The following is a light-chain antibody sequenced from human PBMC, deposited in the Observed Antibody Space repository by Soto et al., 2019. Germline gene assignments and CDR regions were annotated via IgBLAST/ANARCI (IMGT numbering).Light chain of an antibody. Sequence: QSALTQPASVSGSPGQSITISCTGTSSDVGGYNFVSWYQQHPGKAPKLIIYEVSNRPSGVSNRFSGSKSGNTASLTISGLQAEDEADYYCISYTSRTTPRVSGTGTKVTVL. V-gene: IGLV2-14*01. CDR3: ISYTSRTTPRV. CDR2: EVS. CDR1: SSDVGGYNF. J-gene: IGLJ1*01.